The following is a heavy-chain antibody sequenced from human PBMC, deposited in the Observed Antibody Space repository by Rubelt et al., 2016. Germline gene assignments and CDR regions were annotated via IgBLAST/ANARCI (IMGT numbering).Heavy chain of an antibody. CDR3: ASAVLDY. Sequence: EVQLVESGGGLVQPGRSLRLSCAASGFTFSKYSMNWVRQAPGKGLEWVSYITSRSDTIFYSASVRGRFTISRDNAKNLLYLQMNSLRAEDTALYYCASAVLDYWGQGTLVIVSS. V-gene: IGHV3-48*01. CDR2: ITSRSDTI. CDR1: GFTFSKYS. J-gene: IGHJ4*02.